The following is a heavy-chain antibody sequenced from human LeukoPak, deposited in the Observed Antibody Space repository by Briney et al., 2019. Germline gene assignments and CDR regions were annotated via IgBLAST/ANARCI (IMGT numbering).Heavy chain of an antibody. V-gene: IGHV4-31*11. CDR2: TYGSA. Sequence: SETLSLTCAVSGGSISSGHYWAWIHLLPGKGLEWIGYTYGSANYNPSLKNRVSISVDTSKNQFSLRLTSVTAADTAVYYCARVSSPEYYFDYWGQGTLVTVSS. D-gene: IGHD6-6*01. CDR3: ARVSSPEYYFDY. CDR1: GGSISSGHY. J-gene: IGHJ4*02.